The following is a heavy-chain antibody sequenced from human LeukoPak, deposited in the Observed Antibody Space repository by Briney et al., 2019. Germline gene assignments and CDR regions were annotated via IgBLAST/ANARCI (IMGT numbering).Heavy chain of an antibody. CDR1: GYSLTTYW. D-gene: IGHD6-19*01. V-gene: IGHV5-51*01. J-gene: IGHJ4*02. CDR2: IYPGDSDT. CDR3: ARLLQGVAGTWGY. Sequence: GESLKISCKGSGYSLTTYWIAWVRQMPGKGLEWMGMIYPGDSDTRYSPSFQGQITISVDKSISIAYLQWSSLKASDTAMYYCARLLQGVAGTWGYWGQGTLVTV.